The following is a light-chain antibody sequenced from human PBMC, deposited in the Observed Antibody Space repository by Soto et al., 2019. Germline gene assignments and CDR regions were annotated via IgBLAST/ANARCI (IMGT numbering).Light chain of an antibody. CDR1: SSDVGGYKY. V-gene: IGLV2-14*01. CDR3: ASYTSSSTSVI. CDR2: EVS. Sequence: QSVLTQPASVSRSPGQSITISCTGTSSDVGGYKYVSWYQQHPDKAPKLIIFEVSNRPSGISSRFSGSKSGNTASLTISGLLAEDEAYYYCASYTSSSTSVIFGRGTKLTVL. J-gene: IGLJ2*01.